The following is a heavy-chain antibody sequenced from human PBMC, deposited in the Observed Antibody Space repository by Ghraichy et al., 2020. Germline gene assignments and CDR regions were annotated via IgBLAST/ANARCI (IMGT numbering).Heavy chain of an antibody. D-gene: IGHD4-23*01. CDR3: ARSTTVVTPARAFDI. Sequence: GVSLRLSCAASGFTFSSYSMTWVRQAPGKGLEWVSSISDSSTYIFYSDSVKGRFTISRDNAKNSLYLQMDSLRAEDTAVYYCARSTTVVTPARAFDIWGQGTIVTVSS. CDR2: ISDSSTYI. CDR1: GFTFSSYS. V-gene: IGHV3-21*01. J-gene: IGHJ3*02.